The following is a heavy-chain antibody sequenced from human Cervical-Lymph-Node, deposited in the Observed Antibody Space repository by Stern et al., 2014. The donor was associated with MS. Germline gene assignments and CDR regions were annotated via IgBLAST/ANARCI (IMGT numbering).Heavy chain of an antibody. D-gene: IGHD3-16*02. CDR2: IWYDGSKK. CDR3: GRDDGLSSQYYFDY. CDR1: GFMFSSYG. Sequence: VQLVESGGGVVQPGRSLRLSCAASGFMFSSYGMHWVRQAPGKGLEWVAVIWYDGSKKCPTSTVKGRFPISRDNSKNTLYLQMNSLRAEDTAVYPCGRDDGLSSQYYFDYWGQGTLVTVSS. J-gene: IGHJ4*02. V-gene: IGHV3-33*01.